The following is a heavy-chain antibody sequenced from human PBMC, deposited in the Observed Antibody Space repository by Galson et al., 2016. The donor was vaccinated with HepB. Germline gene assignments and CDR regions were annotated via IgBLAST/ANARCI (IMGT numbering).Heavy chain of an antibody. CDR2: INPNSGGT. CDR1: GYTFTGYY. CDR3: ARDIANFGVATNPIY. J-gene: IGHJ4*02. V-gene: IGHV1-2*02. D-gene: IGHD3-3*01. Sequence: SVKVSCKASGYTFTGYYMHWVRQAPGQGLEWMGWINPNSGGTYYAQKFEGRVTMTRDTSITTAYMELSSLTSDDTAVYYCARDIANFGVATNPIYWGQGTLVTVSS.